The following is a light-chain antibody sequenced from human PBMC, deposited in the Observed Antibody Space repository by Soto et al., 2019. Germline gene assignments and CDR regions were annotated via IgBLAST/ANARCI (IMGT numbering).Light chain of an antibody. Sequence: MTQSPSTMSASVGDRVAISFRASQNINSWLAWYQQKPGKAPNLLIYEASSSESGVPSRFSGSGSGTEFTLTISSLQPDDFATYYCEQYQIDWTSGHATKADI. CDR1: QNINSW. CDR2: EAS. J-gene: IGKJ1*01. CDR3: EQYQIDWT. V-gene: IGKV1-5*03.